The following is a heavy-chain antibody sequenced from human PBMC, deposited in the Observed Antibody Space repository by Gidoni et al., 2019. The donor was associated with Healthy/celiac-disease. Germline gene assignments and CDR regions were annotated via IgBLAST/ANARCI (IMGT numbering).Heavy chain of an antibody. D-gene: IGHD3-22*01. CDR1: GFTFSSHS. V-gene: IGHV3-21*01. CDR3: ARDYYDSSGFSYDAFDI. Sequence: EVQLVESGGGLVKPGGSLRLSCAASGFTFSSHSMNWVRQATGKGLEWVSSISSSSSYIYYADSVKGRFTISRDNAKNSLYLQMNSLRAEDTAVYYCARDYYDSSGFSYDAFDIWGQGTMVTVSS. CDR2: ISSSSSYI. J-gene: IGHJ3*02.